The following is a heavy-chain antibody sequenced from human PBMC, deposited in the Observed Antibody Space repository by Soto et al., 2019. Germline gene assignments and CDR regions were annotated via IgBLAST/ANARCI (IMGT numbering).Heavy chain of an antibody. CDR3: TRHPRGSGRYPYLSS. Sequence: GGSLRLSCAASGFSFSSYAMSWVRQAPGKGLEWVSAISGSGGSTYYADSVKGRFTISRDNSKNTLYLQMNSLKTEDTAVYYCTRHPRGSGRYPYLSSWGQGTLVTVSS. CDR2: ISGSGGST. J-gene: IGHJ4*02. V-gene: IGHV3-23*01. CDR1: GFSFSSYA. D-gene: IGHD3-10*01.